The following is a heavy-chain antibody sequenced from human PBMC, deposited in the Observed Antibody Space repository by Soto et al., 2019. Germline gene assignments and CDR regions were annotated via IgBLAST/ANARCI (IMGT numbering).Heavy chain of an antibody. V-gene: IGHV3-7*03. CDR2: IKQDGSEK. CDR3: ARVRCSGGSCYSGYDY. Sequence: GGSLRLSCAASGFSFTNAGINWVRQAPGKGLEWVANIKQDGSEKYYVDSVKGRFTISRDNAKNSLYLQMNSLRAEDTAVYYCARVRCSGGSCYSGYDYWGQGTLVTVSS. CDR1: GFSFTNAG. J-gene: IGHJ4*02. D-gene: IGHD2-15*01.